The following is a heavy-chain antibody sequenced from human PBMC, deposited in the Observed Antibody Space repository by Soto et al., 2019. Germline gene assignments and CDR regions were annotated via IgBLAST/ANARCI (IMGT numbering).Heavy chain of an antibody. CDR3: TTDPPPITIYDAF. V-gene: IGHV3-15*01. J-gene: IGHJ4*02. Sequence: PSETLSLTCTVSGGSISSYYWSWIRQAPGKGLEWVGRIKSKTDGGTTDYAAPVKGRFTISRDDSKNTLYLQMNSLKTEDTAVYYFTTDPPPITIYDAFWGQGTLVTVSS. CDR2: IKSKTDGGTT. CDR1: GGSISSYY. D-gene: IGHD3-3*01.